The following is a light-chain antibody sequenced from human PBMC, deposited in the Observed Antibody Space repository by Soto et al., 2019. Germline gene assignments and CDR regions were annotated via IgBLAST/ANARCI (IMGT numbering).Light chain of an antibody. V-gene: IGLV2-14*01. Sequence: QSALTQPASVSGSPGQSITISCTGTSSDVGGYNYVSWYQPHPGKATKLMIYDVSNRPSGVYNRFSGSKSGNTASLTISGLQAEDEADDYCSSYTSSSNRVFGTRTKLTVL. CDR2: DVS. CDR1: SSDVGGYNY. J-gene: IGLJ1*01. CDR3: SSYTSSSNRV.